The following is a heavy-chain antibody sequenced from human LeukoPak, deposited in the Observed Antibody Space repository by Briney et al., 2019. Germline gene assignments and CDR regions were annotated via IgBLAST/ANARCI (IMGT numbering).Heavy chain of an antibody. CDR2: IYHSGST. D-gene: IGHD6-13*01. J-gene: IGHJ4*02. Sequence: PSETLSLTCTVSGGSISSGGYYWSWIRQPPGKGLEWIGYIYHSGSTYYNPSLKSRVTISVDRSKNQFSLKLSSVTAADTAVYYCAREVGRQQLTHQSFDYWGQGTLVTVSS. CDR1: GGSISSGGYY. V-gene: IGHV4-30-2*01. CDR3: AREVGRQQLTHQSFDY.